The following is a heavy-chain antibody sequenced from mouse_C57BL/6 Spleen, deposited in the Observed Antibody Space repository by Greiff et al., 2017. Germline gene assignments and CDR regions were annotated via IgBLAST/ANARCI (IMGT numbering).Heavy chain of an antibody. V-gene: IGHV3-6*01. D-gene: IGHD2-4*01. CDR3: ARDYDYDSGGFAY. Sequence: DVKLQEPGPGLVKPSQSLSLTCSVTGYSITSGYYWNWIRQFPGNKLEWMGYISYDGSNNYNPSLKNRISITRDTSKNQFFLKLNSVTTEDTATYYCARDYDYDSGGFAYWGQGTLVTVSA. CDR2: ISYDGSN. CDR1: GYSITSGYY. J-gene: IGHJ3*01.